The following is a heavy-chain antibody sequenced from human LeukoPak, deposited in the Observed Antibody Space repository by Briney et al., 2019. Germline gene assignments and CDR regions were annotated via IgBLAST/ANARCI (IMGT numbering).Heavy chain of an antibody. Sequence: PGGSLRLSCAASGFTFSSYAMHWVRQAPGKGLEYVSAISSNGGSTYYANSVKGRFTISRDNSKNTLSLLMNSLRAEDTAVYYCARASRKIVVVPGVGLSAFDIWGQGTRVTVSS. D-gene: IGHD2-2*01. J-gene: IGHJ3*02. CDR3: ARASRKIVVVPGVGLSAFDI. CDR2: ISSNGGST. CDR1: GFTFSSYA. V-gene: IGHV3-64*01.